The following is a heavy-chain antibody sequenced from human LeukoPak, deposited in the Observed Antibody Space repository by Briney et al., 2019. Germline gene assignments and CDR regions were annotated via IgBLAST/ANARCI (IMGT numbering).Heavy chain of an antibody. CDR2: ISAYNGNT. V-gene: IGHV1-18*04. D-gene: IGHD6-13*01. CDR1: GYTFTGYG. CDR3: ARDGQQLVLAYYYYGMDV. J-gene: IGHJ6*04. Sequence: ASVKVSCKASGYTFTGYGISWVRRAPGQGLEWMGWISAYNGNTNYAQKLQGRVTMTTDTSTSTAYMELRSLRSDDTAVYYCARDGQQLVLAYYYYGMDVWGKGTTVTVSS.